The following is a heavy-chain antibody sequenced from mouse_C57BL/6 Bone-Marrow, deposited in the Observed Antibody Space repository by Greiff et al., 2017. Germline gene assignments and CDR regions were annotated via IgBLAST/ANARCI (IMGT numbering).Heavy chain of an antibody. CDR1: GYTFTSYW. Sequence: VKLMESGAELVKPGASVKLSCKASGYTFTSYWMHWVKQRPGQGLEWIGNINPSNGGTNYNEKFKSKATLTVDKSSSTAYMQLSSLTSEDSAVYDCARYSHYYGSSYHYWGQGTTLTVSS. J-gene: IGHJ2*01. CDR2: INPSNGGT. CDR3: ARYSHYYGSSYHY. V-gene: IGHV1-53*01. D-gene: IGHD1-1*01.